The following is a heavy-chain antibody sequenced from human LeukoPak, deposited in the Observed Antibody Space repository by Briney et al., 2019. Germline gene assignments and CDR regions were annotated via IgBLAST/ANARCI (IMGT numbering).Heavy chain of an antibody. V-gene: IGHV3-23*01. CDR3: ARDIWEVAAGARLDY. CDR2: ITGSGGST. J-gene: IGHJ4*02. Sequence: GGSLRLSCAASRFTFSSSAMSWVRQAPGKGLEWVSLITGSGGSTYYADSVKGRFTISRDNSKNTLNLQMNSLRAEDTAVYYCARDIWEVAAGARLDYWGQGTLVTVSS. CDR1: RFTFSSSA. D-gene: IGHD2-15*01.